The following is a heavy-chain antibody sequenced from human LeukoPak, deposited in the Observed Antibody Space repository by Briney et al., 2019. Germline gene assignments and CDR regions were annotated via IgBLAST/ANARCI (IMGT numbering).Heavy chain of an antibody. Sequence: PSPTLSLTCTVSGGSISSGGYYWSWIRQPPGKGLEWIGYIYHSGSTYYNPSLKSRVTISVDRSKNQFSLKLSSVTAADTAVYYCARVRIAAKIVADYDAFDIWGQGTMVTVSS. V-gene: IGHV4-30-2*01. J-gene: IGHJ3*02. D-gene: IGHD3-22*01. CDR3: ARVRIAAKIVADYDAFDI. CDR1: GGSISSGGYY. CDR2: IYHSGST.